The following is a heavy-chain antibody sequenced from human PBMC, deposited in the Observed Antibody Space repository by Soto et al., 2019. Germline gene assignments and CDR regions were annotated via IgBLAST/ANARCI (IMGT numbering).Heavy chain of an antibody. V-gene: IGHV5-10-1*01. Sequence: PGESLKISCKGSGYSFAGYWITWVRQKPGKGLEWMGRIDPSDSQTYYSPSFRGHVTISATKSITTVFLQWSSLRASDTAMYYCARQIYDADTGPNFQYYFDSWGQGTPVTVSS. D-gene: IGHD2-8*02. CDR1: GYSFAGYW. CDR2: IDPSDSQT. CDR3: ARQIYDADTGPNFQYYFDS. J-gene: IGHJ4*02.